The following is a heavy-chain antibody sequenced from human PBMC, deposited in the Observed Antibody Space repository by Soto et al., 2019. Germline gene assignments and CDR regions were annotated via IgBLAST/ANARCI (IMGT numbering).Heavy chain of an antibody. V-gene: IGHV1-18*01. CDR2: ISAYNGNT. D-gene: IGHD5-12*01. J-gene: IGHJ6*02. CDR1: GCTFTSYG. CDR3: ARKGKIVATKYYYYGMDV. Sequence: ASVKVSCKASGCTFTSYGISWVRQAPGQGLEWMGWISAYNGNTNYAQKLQGRVTMTTDTSTSTAYMELRSLRSDDTAVYYCARKGKIVATKYYYYGMDVWGQGTTVTVSS.